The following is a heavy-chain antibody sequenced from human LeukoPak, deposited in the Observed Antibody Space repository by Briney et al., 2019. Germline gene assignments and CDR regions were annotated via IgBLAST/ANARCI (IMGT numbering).Heavy chain of an antibody. CDR3: ARGWGYSSSWALDY. V-gene: IGHV3-48*02. Sequence: PGGSLRLSCAASGFTFSDYSMNWVRQAPGKGLEWISYISSGSGAIYYADSVKGRLTISRDNAKKSLFLQMNSLRDEDTAVYFCARGWGYSSSWALDYWGQGTLVTVSS. D-gene: IGHD6-13*01. J-gene: IGHJ4*02. CDR2: ISSGSGAI. CDR1: GFTFSDYS.